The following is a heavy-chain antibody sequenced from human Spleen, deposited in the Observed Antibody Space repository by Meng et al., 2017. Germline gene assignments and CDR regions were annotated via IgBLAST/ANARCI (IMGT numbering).Heavy chain of an antibody. Sequence: ASVKVSCKASGYTFTGYYMHWVRQAPGQGLEWMGWMSPSSGGTSYAQKFQGRVTMTSDTSINTAYMEMNRLRSDDTAVYYCARDLIAGITGAYDAFDIWGQGTMVTVSS. CDR2: MSPSSGGT. J-gene: IGHJ3*02. D-gene: IGHD1-26*01. CDR1: GYTFTGYY. V-gene: IGHV1-2*02. CDR3: ARDLIAGITGAYDAFDI.